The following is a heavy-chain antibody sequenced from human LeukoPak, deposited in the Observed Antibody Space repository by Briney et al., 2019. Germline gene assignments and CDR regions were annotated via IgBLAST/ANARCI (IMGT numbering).Heavy chain of an antibody. CDR3: ARHRENYWYFDL. J-gene: IGHJ2*01. CDR1: GGSISSYY. Sequence: PSETLSLTFTVSGGSISSYYWSWIRQPPGKGLEWIGYIYYSGSTNYNPSLKSRVTISVDTSKNQFSLKLSSVTAADTAVYYCARHRENYWYFDLWGRGTLVTVSS. V-gene: IGHV4-59*08. CDR2: IYYSGST.